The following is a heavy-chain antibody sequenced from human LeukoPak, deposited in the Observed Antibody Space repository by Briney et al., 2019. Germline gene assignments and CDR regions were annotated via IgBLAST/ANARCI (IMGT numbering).Heavy chain of an antibody. D-gene: IGHD2-15*01. Sequence: PGGSLRLSRAASGFTVSSNYMSWVRQAPGKGLEWVSVIYSGGSTYYADSVKGRFTISRDNSKNTLYLQMNSLRAEDTAVYYCASRGGGGSPYYFDYWGQGTLVTVSS. V-gene: IGHV3-53*01. CDR2: IYSGGST. J-gene: IGHJ4*02. CDR1: GFTVSSNY. CDR3: ASRGGGGSPYYFDY.